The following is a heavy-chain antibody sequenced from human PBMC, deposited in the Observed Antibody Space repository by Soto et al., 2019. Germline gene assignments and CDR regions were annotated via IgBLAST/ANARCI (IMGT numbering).Heavy chain of an antibody. CDR1: GYTFTSYD. CDR3: ARGVGSSSHFDY. J-gene: IGHJ4*02. Sequence: GASVKVSCKASGYTFTSYDINWVRQATGQGLEWMGWMNPNSGNTGYAQKFRGRVTMTRNTSISTAYMELSSLRSEDTAVYCCARGVGSSSHFDYWGQGTLVTVSS. V-gene: IGHV1-8*01. D-gene: IGHD6-6*01. CDR2: MNPNSGNT.